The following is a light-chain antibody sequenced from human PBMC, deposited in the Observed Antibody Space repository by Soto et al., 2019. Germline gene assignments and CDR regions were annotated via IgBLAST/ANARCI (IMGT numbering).Light chain of an antibody. Sequence: EFVLTQSPGTLSLSPGERATLSCRASQTVRNNYLAWYQQKPGQAPRLLIYGASTRATGIPARFSGSGSGTEFTLTISSLQSEDFAVYYCQQSNNWPDTFGGGTKVDIK. CDR1: QTVRNN. J-gene: IGKJ4*01. V-gene: IGKV3-15*01. CDR2: GAS. CDR3: QQSNNWPDT.